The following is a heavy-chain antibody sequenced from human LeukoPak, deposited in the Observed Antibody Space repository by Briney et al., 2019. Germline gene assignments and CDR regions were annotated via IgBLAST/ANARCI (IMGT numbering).Heavy chain of an antibody. CDR1: GYTFTSYG. D-gene: IGHD6-19*01. CDR2: ISAYNGNT. Sequence: GASVKVSCKASGYTFTSYGISWVRQAPGQGLEWMGWISAYNGNTNYAQKLQGRVAMTTDTSTSTAYMELRSLRSDDTAVYYCARQPAGQWQIYYYYYGMDVWGQGTTVTVPS. V-gene: IGHV1-18*01. CDR3: ARQPAGQWQIYYYYYGMDV. J-gene: IGHJ6*02.